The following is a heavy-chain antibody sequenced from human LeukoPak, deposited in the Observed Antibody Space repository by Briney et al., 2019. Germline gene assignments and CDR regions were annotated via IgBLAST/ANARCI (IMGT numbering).Heavy chain of an antibody. CDR3: ARGVRGQQLVYYYYYYMDV. V-gene: IGHV4-39*07. D-gene: IGHD6-13*01. CDR2: ISYSGRT. Sequence: SETLSLTCTVSGGSISSSSYFWAWIRQPPGKGLEWIGSISYSGRTYYNPSLRSRLTISVDSSKNQFSLKLSSVTAADTAVHFCARGVRGQQLVYYYYYYMDVWGKGTTVTVSS. J-gene: IGHJ6*03. CDR1: GGSISSSSYF.